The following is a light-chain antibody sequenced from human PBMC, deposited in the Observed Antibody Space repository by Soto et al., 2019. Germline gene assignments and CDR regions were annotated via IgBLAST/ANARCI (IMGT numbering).Light chain of an antibody. J-gene: IGLJ1*01. CDR3: QSYDSSLSALYV. Sequence: QPVLTQPPSVSGAPGQRVTISCTGSSSDIGAGHDVHWYQQLPGTAPKLLIYDNINRPSGVPDRFSGSKSGTSASLAITGLQAEDEADYYCQSYDSSLSALYVFGTGTKLTVL. V-gene: IGLV1-40*01. CDR1: SSDIGAGHD. CDR2: DNI.